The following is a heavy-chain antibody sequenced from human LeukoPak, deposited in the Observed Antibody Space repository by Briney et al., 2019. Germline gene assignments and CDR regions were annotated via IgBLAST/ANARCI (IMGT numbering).Heavy chain of an antibody. CDR3: ASLGATTLSYFGMDV. CDR2: VKPVSGGT. CDR1: GYTFADYY. Sequence: GASVKVSCKASGYTFADYYMHWVRQAPGQGLEWMGWVKPVSGGTYYAQRFLGRVTMTRDSSISTVYMELSRLQSDATAVYHCASLGATTLSYFGMDVWGQGTTVTVSS. J-gene: IGHJ6*02. V-gene: IGHV1-2*02. D-gene: IGHD1-26*01.